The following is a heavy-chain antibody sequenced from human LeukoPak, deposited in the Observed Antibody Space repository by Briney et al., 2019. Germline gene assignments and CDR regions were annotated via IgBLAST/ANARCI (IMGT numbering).Heavy chain of an antibody. CDR2: ISGSGANT. CDR1: GFTFSTYA. CDR3: AKGIYSSGWSYFDY. V-gene: IGHV3-23*01. Sequence: GGSLRLSCAASGFTFSTYAMSWVRQAPGRGLEWVSTISGSGANTYYADSVRGWFTISRDNSKNTLYLHMNSLRAEDTAVYYCAKGIYSSGWSYFDYWGHGTLVTVSS. J-gene: IGHJ4*01. D-gene: IGHD6-19*01.